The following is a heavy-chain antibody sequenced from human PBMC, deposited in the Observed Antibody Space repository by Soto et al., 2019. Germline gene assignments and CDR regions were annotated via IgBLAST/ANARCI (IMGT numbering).Heavy chain of an antibody. CDR1: GFTFSSYA. CDR2: ISGSGGST. Sequence: GGSLRLSCAASGFTFSSYAMSWVRQAPGKGLEWVSAISGSGGSTYYADSVKGRFTISRDNSKNTLYLQMNSLRAEDTAVYYCATQPGYYYDSSGYTSDYFDYWGQGTLVTVSS. D-gene: IGHD3-22*01. CDR3: ATQPGYYYDSSGYTSDYFDY. J-gene: IGHJ4*02. V-gene: IGHV3-23*01.